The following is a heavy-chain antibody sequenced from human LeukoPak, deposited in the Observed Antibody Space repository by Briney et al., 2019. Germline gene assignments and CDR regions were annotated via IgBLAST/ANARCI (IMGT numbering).Heavy chain of an antibody. CDR3: ASDPPTTVTTFGDY. Sequence: PGGSLRLSCAASGFTFSSYAMSWVRQAPGKGLEWVSAISGSGGNTYYADSVKGRFTISRDNSKNTLYLQMNSLRAEDTAVYYCASDPPTTVTTFGDYWGQGTLVTVSS. V-gene: IGHV3-23*01. CDR2: ISGSGGNT. D-gene: IGHD4-17*01. J-gene: IGHJ4*02. CDR1: GFTFSSYA.